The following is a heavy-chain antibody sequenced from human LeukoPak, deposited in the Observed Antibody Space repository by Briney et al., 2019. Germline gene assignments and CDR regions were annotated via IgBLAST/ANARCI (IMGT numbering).Heavy chain of an antibody. CDR2: IYYSGST. CDR1: GGSISSHY. Sequence: SETLSLTCTVSGGSISSHYWSWIRQPPGKGLEWIGYIYYSGSTNYNPSLKSRVTISVDTSKNQFSLKLSSVTAADTAVYYCANSRDGYNVNSPPDHWGQGTLVTVSS. V-gene: IGHV4-59*11. D-gene: IGHD5-24*01. J-gene: IGHJ4*02. CDR3: ANSRDGYNVNSPPDH.